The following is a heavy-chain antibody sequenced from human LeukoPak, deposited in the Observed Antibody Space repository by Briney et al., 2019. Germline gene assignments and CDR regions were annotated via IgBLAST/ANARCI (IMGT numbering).Heavy chain of an antibody. CDR1: GFTFSSYA. Sequence: GGSLRLSCAASGFTFSSYAMSWVRQAPGKGLEWVSAISGSGGSTYYADSVKGRFTISRDNSKNTLYLQMSSLRAEDTAVYYCVKDVSGSYSFDCWGQGTLVTVSS. J-gene: IGHJ4*02. CDR2: ISGSGGST. D-gene: IGHD1-26*01. V-gene: IGHV3-23*01. CDR3: VKDVSGSYSFDC.